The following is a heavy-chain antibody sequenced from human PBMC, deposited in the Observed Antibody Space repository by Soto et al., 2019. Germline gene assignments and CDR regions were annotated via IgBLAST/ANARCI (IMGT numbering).Heavy chain of an antibody. CDR3: AKDYRSHFYDSSGYYEGPFDY. D-gene: IGHD3-22*01. CDR2: IDTSSTKI. V-gene: IGHV3-11*01. J-gene: IGHJ4*02. Sequence: RGSLRLSCAASGYTCSDYYMSWIRQAPGKGLEWISYIDTSSTKIYYADSVKGRFTISRDNAKNSLYLQMNSLRTEDTALYYCAKDYRSHFYDSSGYYEGPFDYWGQGTLVTVSS. CDR1: GYTCSDYY.